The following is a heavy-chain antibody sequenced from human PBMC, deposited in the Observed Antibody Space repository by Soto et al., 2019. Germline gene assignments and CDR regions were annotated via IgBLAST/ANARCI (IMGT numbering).Heavy chain of an antibody. CDR2: INHSGST. CDR3: PILSTPIAVAAN. Sequence: QVQLQQWGAGLLKPSETLSLACAVYGGSFSGYYWSWIRQPPGKGLEWIGEINHSGSTNYNPSLQSRVTISVDTSKNQFSLNLSSVTAADTAVYCCPILSTPIAVAANWGQRTMVTVSS. V-gene: IGHV4-34*01. CDR1: GGSFSGYY. D-gene: IGHD6-19*01. J-gene: IGHJ3*01.